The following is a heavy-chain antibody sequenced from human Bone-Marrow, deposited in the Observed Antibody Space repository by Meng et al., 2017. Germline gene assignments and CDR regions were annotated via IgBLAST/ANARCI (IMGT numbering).Heavy chain of an antibody. V-gene: IGHV4-39*07. Sequence: ESLKISCTVSGGSISSSSYYWGWIRQPPGKRLEWIGEINHSGSTNYNAPLKIRVTISIDTSENQFSLKLSSVTAADTAVYYCARSPVREVIKLSYWGQGTLVTVSS. CDR3: ARSPVREVIKLSY. D-gene: IGHD3-10*01. CDR1: GGSISSSSYY. CDR2: INHSGST. J-gene: IGHJ4*02.